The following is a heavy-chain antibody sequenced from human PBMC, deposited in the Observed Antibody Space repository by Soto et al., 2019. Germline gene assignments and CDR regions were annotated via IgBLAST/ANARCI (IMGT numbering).Heavy chain of an antibody. V-gene: IGHV4-30-4*01. CDR1: GGSISSGDYY. CDR2: IYYSGST. Sequence: SETLSLTCTVSGGSISSGDYYWSWIRQPPGKGLEWIGYIYYSGSTYYNPSLKSRVTISVDTSKNQFSLKLSSVTAADTAVYYCATYDSSGYYLSFDYWGQGTLVTVSS. CDR3: ATYDSSGYYLSFDY. D-gene: IGHD3-22*01. J-gene: IGHJ4*02.